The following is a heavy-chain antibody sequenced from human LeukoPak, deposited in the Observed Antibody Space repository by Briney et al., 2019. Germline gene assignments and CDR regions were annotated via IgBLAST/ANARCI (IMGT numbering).Heavy chain of an antibody. CDR3: ATQLELRIFDY. D-gene: IGHD1-7*01. CDR2: IYSGGST. J-gene: IGHJ4*02. CDR1: GFTVSSNY. Sequence: GGSLRLSCAASGFTVSSNYMSWVRQAPGKGLEWVSVIYSGGSTYYADFVEGRFTISRDKSKSTLYLQMNSLRAGDTAVYYCATQLELRIFDYWGQGTLVTVSS. V-gene: IGHV3-53*01.